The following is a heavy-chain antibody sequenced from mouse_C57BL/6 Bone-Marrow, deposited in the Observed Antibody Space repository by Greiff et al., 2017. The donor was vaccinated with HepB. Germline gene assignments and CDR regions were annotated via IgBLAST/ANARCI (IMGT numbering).Heavy chain of an antibody. CDR3: ARGLYYGNYVGAMDY. CDR2: ITPSSGYT. Sequence: VQLMESGADLAKPGASVKLSCKASGYTFTSYWMHWVKQRPGQGLEWIGYITPSSGYTKYNQKFKDKATLTADKSSSRAYMQLSSLTYEDSAVYYCARGLYYGNYVGAMDYWGQGTTVTVSS. J-gene: IGHJ4*01. CDR1: GYTFTSYW. V-gene: IGHV1-7*01. D-gene: IGHD2-1*01.